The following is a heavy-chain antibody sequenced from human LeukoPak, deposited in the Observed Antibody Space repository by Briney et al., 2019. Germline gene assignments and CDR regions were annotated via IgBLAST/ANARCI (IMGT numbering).Heavy chain of an antibody. CDR2: TIPIFGTA. CDR1: GGTFISYA. J-gene: IGHJ4*02. V-gene: IGHV1-69*05. D-gene: IGHD6-19*01. CDR3: ARRRESSGLIFDY. Sequence: ASVKVSCKPSGGTFISYAIIWVRQAPGQGLDWMRRTIPIFGTANYAQKFQGRVTITTDESTSTAYMELSSLRSEDTAVYYCARRRESSGLIFDYWGQGTLVTVSS.